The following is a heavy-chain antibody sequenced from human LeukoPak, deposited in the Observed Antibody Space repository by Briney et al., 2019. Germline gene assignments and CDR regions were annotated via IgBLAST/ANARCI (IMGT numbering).Heavy chain of an antibody. CDR1: GFTFSTYS. CDR2: ILRNRGGVTT. CDR3: ANGGHYFGL. V-gene: IGHV3-15*01. Sequence: PGGSLRLSCAASGFTFSTYSMNWVRQATGKGLEWLGRILRNRGGVTTVHAAPVKGRFTVSRDDSRSTRYLQMYNLKREDTAVYYCANGGHYFGLWGQGTRVTVSS. J-gene: IGHJ4*02. D-gene: IGHD3-16*01.